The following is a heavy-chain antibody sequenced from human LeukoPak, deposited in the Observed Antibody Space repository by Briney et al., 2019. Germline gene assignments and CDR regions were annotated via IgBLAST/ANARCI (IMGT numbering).Heavy chain of an antibody. Sequence: PGGSLRLSCAASVFTVSSNYMSWVRQAPGTGLEWVSVIYSGGSTYYADSVKGRFTISRDNSKNTLYLQMNSLRAEDTAVYYCARSGLKAGQWLAFDYWGQGTLVTVSS. D-gene: IGHD6-19*01. V-gene: IGHV3-53*01. J-gene: IGHJ4*02. CDR2: IYSGGST. CDR1: VFTVSSNY. CDR3: ARSGLKAGQWLAFDY.